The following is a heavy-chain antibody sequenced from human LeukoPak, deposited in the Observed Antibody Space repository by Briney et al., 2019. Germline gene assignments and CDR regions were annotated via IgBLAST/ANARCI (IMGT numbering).Heavy chain of an antibody. CDR2: INPNSGGT. J-gene: IGHJ4*02. CDR3: ARDGEEWELPTFDY. D-gene: IGHD1-26*01. CDR1: GYTFTGYY. V-gene: IGHV1-2*06. Sequence: ASVKISCKASGYTFTGYYMHWVRQAPGQGLEWMGRINPNSGGTNYAQKFQGRVTMTRDTSISTAYMELSRLRSDDTAVYYCARDGEEWELPTFDYWGQGTLVTVSS.